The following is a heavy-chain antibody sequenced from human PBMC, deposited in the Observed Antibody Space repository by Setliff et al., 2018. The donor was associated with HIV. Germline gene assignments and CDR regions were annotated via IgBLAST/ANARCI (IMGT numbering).Heavy chain of an antibody. CDR1: GGSIASGAYY. J-gene: IGHJ2*01. CDR2: IYTSGNT. Sequence: SETLSLTCTVSGGSIASGAYYWSWIRQPAGKGLEWIGRIYTSGNTNYNPSLNGRVTMSIDRSKNQFSLKLNSVTAADTAVYYCARDGDWEFREWYFDLWGRGTLVTVPQ. V-gene: IGHV4-61*02. D-gene: IGHD3-10*01. CDR3: ARDGDWEFREWYFDL.